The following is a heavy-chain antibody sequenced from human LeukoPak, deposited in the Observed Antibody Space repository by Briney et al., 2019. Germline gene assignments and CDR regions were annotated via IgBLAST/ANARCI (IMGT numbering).Heavy chain of an antibody. Sequence: GGSLRLSCAASGFTFSSYAMSWVRQAPGKGLEWVANIKQDGREKNYVDSVKGRFTISRDNAKDSLYLQMKSLRAEDAAVYYCARDHAASDYWGQGTLVTVSS. D-gene: IGHD6-25*01. J-gene: IGHJ4*02. CDR2: IKQDGREK. V-gene: IGHV3-7*01. CDR1: GFTFSSYA. CDR3: ARDHAASDY.